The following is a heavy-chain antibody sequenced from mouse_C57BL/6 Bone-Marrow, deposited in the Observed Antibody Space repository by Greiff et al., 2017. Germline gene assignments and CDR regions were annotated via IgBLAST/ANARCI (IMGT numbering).Heavy chain of an antibody. Sequence: QVQLQQPGAELVKPGASVKLSCKASGYTFTSYWMQWVKQRPGQGLEWIGEIDPSDSYTNYNQKFKGKATLTVDTSSSTAYMQLSSLTSEDSAVYYCARGGWFAYWGQGTLVTGSA. CDR2: IDPSDSYT. CDR1: GYTFTSYW. V-gene: IGHV1-50*01. CDR3: ARGGWFAY. J-gene: IGHJ3*01.